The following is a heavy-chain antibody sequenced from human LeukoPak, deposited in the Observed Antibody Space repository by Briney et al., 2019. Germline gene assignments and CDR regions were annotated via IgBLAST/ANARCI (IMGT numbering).Heavy chain of an antibody. D-gene: IGHD3-9*01. CDR2: ISYDGTKK. Sequence: PGRSLRLSCAASGFTFSSYAMHWVRKAPGKGLEWVTIISYDGTKKDYADSVKGRFTISRDNSKNSLYLQMNSLRAEDTAVYYCARVLHFDWLSYHWGQGTLVTVSS. CDR3: ARVLHFDWLSYH. CDR1: GFTFSSYA. J-gene: IGHJ5*02. V-gene: IGHV3-30*03.